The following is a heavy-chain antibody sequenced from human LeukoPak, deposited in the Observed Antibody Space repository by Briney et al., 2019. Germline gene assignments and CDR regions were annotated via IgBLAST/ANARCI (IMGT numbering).Heavy chain of an antibody. V-gene: IGHV5-51*01. CDR3: ARRGTSYGSGSYGNAFDI. J-gene: IGHJ3*02. D-gene: IGHD3-10*01. CDR1: GYSFTSYW. Sequence: GESLKISCKGSGYSFTSYWIGWVRQMPGKGLEWMGSIYPGDSDTRYSPSFQGQVTISADKSISTAYLQWSSLKASDTAMYYCARRGTSYGSGSYGNAFDIWGQGTMVTVSS. CDR2: IYPGDSDT.